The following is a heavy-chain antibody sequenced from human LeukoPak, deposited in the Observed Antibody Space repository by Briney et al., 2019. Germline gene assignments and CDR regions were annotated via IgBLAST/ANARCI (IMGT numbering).Heavy chain of an antibody. CDR1: GYTFTDYY. Sequence: ASVKVSCKASGYTFTDYYIHWVRQAPGQGLESMGWINPNGGGTNYAQKFQSGVTMTSDTSINTAYMELNRLTSDDTAVYYCATLINPHMDDFWGQGTLVSVSS. CDR3: ATLINPHMDDF. J-gene: IGHJ4*02. CDR2: INPNGGGT. D-gene: IGHD2-21*01. V-gene: IGHV1-2*02.